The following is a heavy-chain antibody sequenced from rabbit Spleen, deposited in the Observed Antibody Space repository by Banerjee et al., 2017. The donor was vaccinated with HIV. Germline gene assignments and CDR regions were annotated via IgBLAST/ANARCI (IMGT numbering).Heavy chain of an antibody. Sequence: QEQLEESGGDLVKPEGSLTLTCTASGFSFSSSYWMCWVRQAPGKGLEWIGLIYTAGGTTDYASWVNGRFTISSDNAQNTVDLQMNSLTAADTATYFCARDYADGSYYYYFGLWGQGTLVTVS. J-gene: IGHJ4*01. V-gene: IGHV1S45*01. CDR1: GFSFSSSYW. CDR3: ARDYADGSYYYYFGL. D-gene: IGHD8-1*01. CDR2: IYTAGGTT.